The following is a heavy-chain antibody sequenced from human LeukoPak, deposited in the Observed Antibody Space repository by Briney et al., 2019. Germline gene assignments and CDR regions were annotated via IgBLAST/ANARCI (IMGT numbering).Heavy chain of an antibody. D-gene: IGHD3-22*01. V-gene: IGHV3-23*01. Sequence: PGGSLRLSCAASGFTFSAYAMAWVRRPPGRGLEWVSTMALSGGPTHYADSVKGRFTISRDNSKNTLYLQMNSLRAEDTAVYYCAKSRNYYDSSGYNPFDYWGQGTLVTVSS. CDR3: AKSRNYYDSSGYNPFDY. CDR1: GFTFSAYA. CDR2: MALSGGPT. J-gene: IGHJ4*02.